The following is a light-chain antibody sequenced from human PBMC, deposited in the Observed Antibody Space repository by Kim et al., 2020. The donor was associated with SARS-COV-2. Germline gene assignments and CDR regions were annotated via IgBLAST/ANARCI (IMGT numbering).Light chain of an antibody. CDR3: QQYYSTPLT. J-gene: IGKJ4*01. CDR1: QRVSSNNKNY. CDR2: WAS. V-gene: IGKV4-1*01. Sequence: ARATVNCKSSQRVSSNNKNYLAWYQQKPGQPPKLLIYWASTRESGVPDRFSGSGSGTDFTLTISSLQAEDVAVYYCQQYYSTPLTFGGGTKVDIK.